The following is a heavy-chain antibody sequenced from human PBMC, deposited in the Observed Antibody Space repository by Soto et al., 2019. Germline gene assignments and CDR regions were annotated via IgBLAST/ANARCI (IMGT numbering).Heavy chain of an antibody. Sequence: LRLSCAASGFTFSSYAMSWVRQAPGKGLEWVSAISGSGGSTYYADSVKGRFTISRDNSKNTLYLQMNSLRAEDTAVYYCAKEGGDFWSGYYPLYYYYGMDVWGQGTTVTVSS. CDR3: AKEGGDFWSGYYPLYYYYGMDV. D-gene: IGHD3-3*01. J-gene: IGHJ6*02. V-gene: IGHV3-23*01. CDR2: ISGSGGST. CDR1: GFTFSSYA.